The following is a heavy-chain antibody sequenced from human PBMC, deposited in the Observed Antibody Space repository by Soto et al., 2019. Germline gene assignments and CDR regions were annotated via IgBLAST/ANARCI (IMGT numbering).Heavy chain of an antibody. CDR1: NDSISSGYY. J-gene: IGHJ4*02. CDR3: ARVAFGPIDY. V-gene: IGHV4-38-2*02. Sequence: XETLCLTCTVANDSISSGYYWGWIRQSPVEGLEWIVSMYHSGTTYYNPSLKSRVTISIDTSKNQFSLKLTSVTSADTAVYFCARVAFGPIDYWGQGPLVTVSS. CDR2: MYHSGTT. D-gene: IGHD3-16*01.